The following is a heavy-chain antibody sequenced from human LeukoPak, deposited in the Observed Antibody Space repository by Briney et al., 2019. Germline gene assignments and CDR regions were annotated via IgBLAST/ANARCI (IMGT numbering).Heavy chain of an antibody. CDR3: ARARDYGDYVNWFDP. CDR1: GFTFSSYW. J-gene: IGHJ5*02. D-gene: IGHD4-17*01. Sequence: GGSLRLSCAASGFTFSSYWMHWVRQTPGKGLVWVSRINSDGSTTSYADSVKGGFTISRENAKNTLYLKMRSVRAEDTAVYYCARARDYGDYVNWFDPWGQGTLVTVS. CDR2: INSDGSTT. V-gene: IGHV3-74*01.